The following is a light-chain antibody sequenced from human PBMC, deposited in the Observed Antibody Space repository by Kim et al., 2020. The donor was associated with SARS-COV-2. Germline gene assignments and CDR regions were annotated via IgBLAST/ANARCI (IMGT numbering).Light chain of an antibody. CDR3: QQRTNWPIT. J-gene: IGKJ5*01. V-gene: IGKV3-11*01. Sequence: EIVLTQSPATLSLSPGERATLSCRASQSVSSYFAWYQQRPGQAPRLLIYDASNRATGIPARFSGSESGTDFTLTISSLEPEDFAVYYCQQRTNWPITFGEGTRLEIK. CDR1: QSVSSY. CDR2: DAS.